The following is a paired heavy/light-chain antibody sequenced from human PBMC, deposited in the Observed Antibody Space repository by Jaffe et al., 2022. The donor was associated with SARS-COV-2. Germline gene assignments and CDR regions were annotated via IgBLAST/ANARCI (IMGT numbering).Light chain of an antibody. CDR3: QQFATSWT. CDR1: QTVSINL. V-gene: IGKV3-20*01. CDR2: GAS. Sequence: EIVMTQSPGTLSLSPGERATLSCRASQTVSINLIAWYQQKPGQAPRLLISGASDRATGIPDRFSGSGSGTDFTLTISRLEPEDFAVYYCQQFATSWTFGQGTKVEI. J-gene: IGKJ1*01.
Heavy chain of an antibody. Sequence: QVQLLESGGGVVQPGESRRLACAASGFTFSDYNMHWVRQAPGKGLEWVALLYSDGTRTFYADSVKGRFSVSRDTSKNTGFLQLSTLRAEDTAVYFCATSTMTDAFDMWGQGTMVTVSS. CDR3: ATSTMTDAFDM. CDR1: GFTFSDYN. D-gene: IGHD3-3*01. J-gene: IGHJ3*02. V-gene: IGHV3-33*01. CDR2: LYSDGTRT.